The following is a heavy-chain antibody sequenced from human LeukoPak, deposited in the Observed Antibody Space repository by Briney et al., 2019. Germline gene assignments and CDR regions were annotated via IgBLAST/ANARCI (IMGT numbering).Heavy chain of an antibody. Sequence: ASVKVSCKASGYTFTSYDINWVRQATGQGLEWMGWMNPNSGNTGYAQKFKGRVTITRNTSISTAYMELSSLRSEDTAVYYCARGGPPNYYGSGPGYYYMDVWGKGTTVTVSS. J-gene: IGHJ6*03. CDR3: ARGGPPNYYGSGPGYYYMDV. CDR1: GYTFTSYD. CDR2: MNPNSGNT. V-gene: IGHV1-8*03. D-gene: IGHD3-10*01.